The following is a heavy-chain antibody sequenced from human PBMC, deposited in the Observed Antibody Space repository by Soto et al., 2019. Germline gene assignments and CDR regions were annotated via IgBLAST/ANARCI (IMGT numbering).Heavy chain of an antibody. CDR1: GGTFSSYT. CDR3: ARHKGIAVAGTYYLDY. CDR2: IIPILGIA. V-gene: IGHV1-69*02. D-gene: IGHD6-19*01. J-gene: IGHJ4*02. Sequence: QVQLVQSGAEVKKPGSSVKVSCKASGGTFSSYTISWVRQAPGQGLEWMGRIIPILGIANYAQKFQGRVTITADKSTSRAYMELSSLRSEDTAVYYCARHKGIAVAGTYYLDYWGQGTLVTVSS.